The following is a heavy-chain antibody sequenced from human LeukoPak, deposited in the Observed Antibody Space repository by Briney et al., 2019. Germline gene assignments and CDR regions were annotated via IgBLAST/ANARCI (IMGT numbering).Heavy chain of an antibody. Sequence: GGSLRLSCAASGFTFTTYWMNWVRQAPGEGLEWVAGIKQDGSVKYYVDSVKGRFTISRDNAKNSVYLQMDSLRADDTAVYYCVRRNLFDFWGRGTLVTVSS. V-gene: IGHV3-7*01. J-gene: IGHJ4*02. CDR3: VRRNLFDF. CDR1: GFTFTTYW. CDR2: IKQDGSVK.